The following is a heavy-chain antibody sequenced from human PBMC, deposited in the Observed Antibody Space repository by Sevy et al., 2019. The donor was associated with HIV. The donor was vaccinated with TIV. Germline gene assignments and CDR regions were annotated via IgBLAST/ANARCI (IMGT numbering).Heavy chain of an antibody. CDR3: AKDYSSGWYDF. CDR2: ISGTGGRT. CDR1: GFTFSSYA. D-gene: IGHD6-19*01. V-gene: IGHV3-23*01. Sequence: GGSLRLSCAASGFTFSSYAMNWVHQAPGKGLEWVSTISGTGGRTYYADSVKGRFTISRDTSKNTLYLQMNSLRAEDTARYYCAKDYSSGWYDFWGQGTLVTVSS. J-gene: IGHJ5*01.